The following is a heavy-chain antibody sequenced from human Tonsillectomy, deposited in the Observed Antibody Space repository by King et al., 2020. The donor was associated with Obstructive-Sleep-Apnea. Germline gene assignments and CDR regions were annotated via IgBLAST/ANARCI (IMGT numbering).Heavy chain of an antibody. CDR1: GGSISSGDYY. J-gene: IGHJ3*02. D-gene: IGHD3-9*01. Sequence: VQLQESGPGLVKPSQTLSLTCTVSGGSISSGDYYWSWIRQPPGKGLEWIGYIYYGGSTYYNPSLKSRVTISVDTSKNQFSLKLSSVTAADTAVYYCARGGRKDYDILTGYVSDAFDIWGQGTMVTVSS. CDR3: ARGGRKDYDILTGYVSDAFDI. CDR2: IYYGGST. V-gene: IGHV4-30-4*01.